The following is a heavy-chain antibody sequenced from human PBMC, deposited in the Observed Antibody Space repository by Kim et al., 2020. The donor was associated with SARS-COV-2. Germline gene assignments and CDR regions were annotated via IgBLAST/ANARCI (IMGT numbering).Heavy chain of an antibody. Sequence: SETLSLTCTVSGGSISSSGYLWAWIRQSPGKGLEWIGSIYYSGSTHYNPSLNSRVTISLDTPKNQFSLKLTSVTAADTAVYYCARRPTSGPVNFYYDYWG. J-gene: IGHJ4*01. CDR1: GGSISSSGYL. V-gene: IGHV4-39*01. CDR3: ARRPTSGPVNFYYDY. D-gene: IGHD3-10*01. CDR2: IYYSGST.